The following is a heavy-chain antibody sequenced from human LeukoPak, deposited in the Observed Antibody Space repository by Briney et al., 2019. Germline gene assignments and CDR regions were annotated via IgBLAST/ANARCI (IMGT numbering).Heavy chain of an antibody. J-gene: IGHJ4*02. D-gene: IGHD2/OR15-2a*01. CDR1: GFTFSNNW. Sequence: GGPLRLSCAASGFTFSNNWMAWVRQAPGKGPELVAHINHDGSHTGYVDSVKGRFTISRDNSKNSLYLQLNSLRAEDTAMYYCAKYLSRAFDCWGQGSLITVSS. CDR2: INHDGSHT. V-gene: IGHV3-7*01. CDR3: AKYLSRAFDC.